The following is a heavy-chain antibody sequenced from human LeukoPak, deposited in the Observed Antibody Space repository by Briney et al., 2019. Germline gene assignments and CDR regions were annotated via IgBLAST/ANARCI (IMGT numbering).Heavy chain of an antibody. J-gene: IGHJ4*02. V-gene: IGHV4-30-2*01. D-gene: IGHD3-9*01. CDR3: ARASYDIVTGYYPFDY. CDR2: IYHSGST. Sequence: SETLSLTCTVSGGSISSGGYYWSWIRQPPGKGLEWIGYIYHSGSTYYNPSLKSRVTISVDRSKNQFSLKLSSVTAADTAVYYCARASYDIVTGYYPFDYWGQGTLVTVSS. CDR1: GGSISSGGYY.